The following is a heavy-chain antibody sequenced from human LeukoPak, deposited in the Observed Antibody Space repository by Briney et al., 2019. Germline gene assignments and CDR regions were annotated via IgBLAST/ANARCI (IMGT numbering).Heavy chain of an antibody. CDR2: ISRGSTTI. Sequence: PGGSLRLSCAASGFTFSSYSMNWVRQAPGKGLEWISNISRGSTTIYYADSVKGRFTISRDNDKNSLYLQMNSLRAEDTAVYYCAKDSGWLVPDYWGQGTLVTVSS. J-gene: IGHJ4*02. D-gene: IGHD6-19*01. CDR3: AKDSGWLVPDY. V-gene: IGHV3-48*01. CDR1: GFTFSSYS.